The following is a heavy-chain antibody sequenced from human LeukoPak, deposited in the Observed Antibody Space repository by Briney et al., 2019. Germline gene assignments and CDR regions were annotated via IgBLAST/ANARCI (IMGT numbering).Heavy chain of an antibody. CDR3: AKPHTSGSYLYDAFDV. V-gene: IGHV1-69*05. CDR1: GGTFSSYA. J-gene: IGHJ3*01. Sequence: SVKVSCKASGGTFSSYAISWVRQAPGQGLEWMGGIIPIFGTANYAQKFQGRVTMTTDTSTTTAYMELRSLGSDDTAVYYCAKPHTSGSYLYDAFDVWGQGTMVTVSS. CDR2: IIPIFGTA. D-gene: IGHD3-16*02.